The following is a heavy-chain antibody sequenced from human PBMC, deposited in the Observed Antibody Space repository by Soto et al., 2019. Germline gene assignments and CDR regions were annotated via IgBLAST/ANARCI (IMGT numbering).Heavy chain of an antibody. D-gene: IGHD6-19*01. CDR1: VYTFTSYG. CDR2: ISAYNGNT. J-gene: IGHJ4*02. Sequence: AAVKVSCKASVYTFTSYGISWFRQAPGQGLEWMGWISAYNGNTNYAQKLQGRVTMTTDTSTSTAYMELRSLRSDDTAVYYCARIAVAGTTDYWGQGTLVTVS. V-gene: IGHV1-18*01. CDR3: ARIAVAGTTDY.